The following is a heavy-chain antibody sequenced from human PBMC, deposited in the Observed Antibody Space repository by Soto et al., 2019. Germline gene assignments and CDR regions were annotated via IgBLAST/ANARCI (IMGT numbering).Heavy chain of an antibody. CDR2: IYPDDSDT. CDR3: ARVGWYCGSTNCARYYRMHV. Sequence: GESLKISCKGPGHSFSSYWIDRVRQMSGKGLEWMGIIYPDDSDTRYSTAFQGQVTISAAKSISAAYLQWRSLRASDMAMYYCARVGWYCGSTNCARYYRMHVWGQGTTVTVSS. J-gene: IGHJ6*02. V-gene: IGHV5-51*01. D-gene: IGHD2-2*01. CDR1: GHSFSSYW.